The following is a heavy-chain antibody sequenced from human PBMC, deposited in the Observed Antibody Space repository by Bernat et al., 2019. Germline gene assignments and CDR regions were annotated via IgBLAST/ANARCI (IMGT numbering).Heavy chain of an antibody. V-gene: IGHV3-30*18. Sequence: QVQLVESGGGVVQPGRSLRLSCAASGFTFSSYGMHWVRQAPGKGLEWVAVISYDGSNKYYADSAKGRFTISRDNSKNTLYLQMNSLRAEDTAVYYCAKEKDSSGYPAPFDYWGQGTLVTVSS. D-gene: IGHD3-22*01. CDR1: GFTFSSYG. J-gene: IGHJ4*02. CDR3: AKEKDSSGYPAPFDY. CDR2: ISYDGSNK.